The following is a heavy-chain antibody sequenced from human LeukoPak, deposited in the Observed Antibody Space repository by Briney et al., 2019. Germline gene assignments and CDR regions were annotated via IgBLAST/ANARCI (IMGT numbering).Heavy chain of an antibody. CDR3: ARDKYPRGAFDI. D-gene: IGHD2-2*02. J-gene: IGHJ3*02. CDR1: GGSISSSSYY. CDR2: IYYSGST. Sequence: PSETLSLTCTVSGGSISSSSYYWGWIRQPPGKGLEWIGSIYYSGSTNYNPSLKSRVTISVDTSKNQFSLKLSSVTAADTAVYYCARDKYPRGAFDIWGQGTMVTVSS. V-gene: IGHV4-39*07.